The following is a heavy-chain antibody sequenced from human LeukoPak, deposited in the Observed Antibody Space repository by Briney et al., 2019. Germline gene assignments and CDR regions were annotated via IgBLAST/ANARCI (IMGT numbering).Heavy chain of an antibody. J-gene: IGHJ6*04. CDR3: AREGIVVQTSPPYGMDV. V-gene: IGHV4-30-4*01. CDR2: IYYSGST. D-gene: IGHD2-2*01. CDR1: GGSISSGDYY. Sequence: PSQTLSLTCTVSGGSISSGDYYWSWIRQPPGKGLEWIGYIYYSGSTYYNPSLKSRVTISVDTSKNQFSLKLSSVTAADTAVYYCAREGIVVQTSPPYGMDVWGKGTTVTVSS.